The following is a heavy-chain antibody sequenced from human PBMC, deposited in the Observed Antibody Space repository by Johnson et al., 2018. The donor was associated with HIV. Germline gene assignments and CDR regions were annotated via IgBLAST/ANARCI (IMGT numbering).Heavy chain of an antibody. J-gene: IGHJ3*02. CDR1: GFTFDDYG. CDR3: AKDRKGSSSWLRSGVAFDI. Sequence: VQLVESGGGVVRPGGSLRLSCAASGFTFDDYGMSWVRQAPGKGLEWVSGINWNGGTIGYADSVMGRFTISRDNAKNSLYLQMNSLRAEDTALYYCAKDRKGSSSWLRSGVAFDIWGQGTMVTVSS. V-gene: IGHV3-20*04. CDR2: INWNGGTI. D-gene: IGHD6-13*01.